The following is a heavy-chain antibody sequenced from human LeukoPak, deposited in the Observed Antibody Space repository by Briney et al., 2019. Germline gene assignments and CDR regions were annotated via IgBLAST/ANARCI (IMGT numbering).Heavy chain of an antibody. CDR2: IIPIFGTA. D-gene: IGHD6-13*01. CDR1: GGTFSSYA. CDR3: ARVSVAAASLHFDD. V-gene: IGHV1-69*13. Sequence: ASVKVSCKASGGTFSSYAISWVRQAPGQGLEWMGGIIPIFGTANYAQKFQGRVTITADESTSTAYMELSSLRSEDTAVYFCARVSVAAASLHFDDWGQGTLGTVSS. J-gene: IGHJ4*02.